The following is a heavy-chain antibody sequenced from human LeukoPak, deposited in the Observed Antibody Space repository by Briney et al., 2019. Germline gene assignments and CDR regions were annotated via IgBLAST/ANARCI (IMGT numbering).Heavy chain of an antibody. CDR2: IYYSGST. D-gene: IGHD3-3*01. CDR1: GGAISSHY. CDR3: ARVATLRFLEWSNWFDP. Sequence: SETLSLTCTDSGGAISSHYWSWIRQRTGKGLDWIGYIYYSGSTNYNPSLNSRVTISVDTSKNQFSLKMSSVTAADTAVYYCARVATLRFLEWSNWFDPWGQGTLVTVSS. J-gene: IGHJ5*02. V-gene: IGHV4-59*11.